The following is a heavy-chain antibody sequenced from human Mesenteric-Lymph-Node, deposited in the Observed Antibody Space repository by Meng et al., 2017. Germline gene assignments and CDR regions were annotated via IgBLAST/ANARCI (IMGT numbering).Heavy chain of an antibody. CDR2: IYRGSDGRT. D-gene: IGHD6-6*01. Sequence: GESLKISCAASGFTFSSYDMRWVRQAPGRGLEWVSVIYRGSDGRTHYADSVKGRFTISRDNSKNTLYLQMNSLRAEDTAVYYCARGAISRVRLNWFDPWGQGTLVTVSS. V-gene: IGHV3-23*01. CDR1: GFTFSSYD. J-gene: IGHJ5*02. CDR3: ARGAISRVRLNWFDP.